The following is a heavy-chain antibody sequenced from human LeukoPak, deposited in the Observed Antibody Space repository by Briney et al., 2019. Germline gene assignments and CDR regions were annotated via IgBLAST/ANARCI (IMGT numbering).Heavy chain of an antibody. V-gene: IGHV1-69*13. CDR1: GGTVSSYA. J-gene: IGHJ4*02. D-gene: IGHD6-13*01. Sequence: SVKVSCKASGGTVSSYAISWVRQAPGQGLEWMGGIIPIFGTANYAQKFQGRVTITADESTSTAYMELSSLRSEDTAVYYCAREYSSSWYGAGYFDYWGQGTLVTVSS. CDR2: IIPIFGTA. CDR3: AREYSSSWYGAGYFDY.